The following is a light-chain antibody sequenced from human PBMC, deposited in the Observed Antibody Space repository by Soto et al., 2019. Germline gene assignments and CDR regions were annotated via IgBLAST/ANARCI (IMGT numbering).Light chain of an antibody. J-gene: IGKJ1*01. CDR2: AAS. V-gene: IGKV1-9*01. Sequence: DIQLTQSPSFLSASVGDRVSIICRASQGIASYLAWFQQKPGKAPELLIFAASTLRSGVPLRFSGSGSGTEYTLTVSSLQPEDFGTYYCQQLYNYPRTFGQGTKVEIK. CDR1: QGIASY. CDR3: QQLYNYPRT.